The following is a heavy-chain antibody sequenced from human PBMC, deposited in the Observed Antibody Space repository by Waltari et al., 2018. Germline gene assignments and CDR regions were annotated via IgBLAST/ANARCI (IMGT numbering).Heavy chain of an antibody. CDR3: AREAAYCSSTSCYSPLGPLDV. V-gene: IGHV4-59*01. CDR2: IYYSGST. Sequence: QVQLQESGPGLVKPSETLSLTCTVSGGSLSSYYWSWIRQPPGKGLEWIGYIYYSGSTNYNPSLKSRVTISVDTSKNQFSLKLSSVTAADTAVYYCAREAAYCSSTSCYSPLGPLDVWGKGTTVTVSS. D-gene: IGHD2-2*01. J-gene: IGHJ6*04. CDR1: GGSLSSYY.